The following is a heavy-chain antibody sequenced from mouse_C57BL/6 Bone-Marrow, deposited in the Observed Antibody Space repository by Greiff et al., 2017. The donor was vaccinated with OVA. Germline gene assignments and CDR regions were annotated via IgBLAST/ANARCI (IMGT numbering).Heavy chain of an antibody. D-gene: IGHD2-5*01. CDR2: LSNLAYSI. J-gene: IGHJ3*01. Sequence: VQLQQSGGGLVQPGGSLKLSCAASGFTFSDYGMAWVRQAPRKGPEWVAFLSNLAYSIYYADTVTGRFTISRENAKNTLYLEMSSLRSEDTAMYYCAGSYYSNYGFAYWGQGTLVTVSA. V-gene: IGHV5-15*01. CDR3: AGSYYSNYGFAY. CDR1: GFTFSDYG.